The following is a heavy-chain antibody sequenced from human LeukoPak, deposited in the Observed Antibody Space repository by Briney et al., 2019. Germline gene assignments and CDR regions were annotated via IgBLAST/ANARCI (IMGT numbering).Heavy chain of an antibody. D-gene: IGHD4-17*01. J-gene: IGHJ4*02. CDR3: AKDYYGDYYFDY. CDR2: ISGSGGST. V-gene: IGHV3-23*01. Sequence: PGRSLRLSCAASGFTFSSYAMSWVRQAPGKGLEWVSAISGSGGSTYYADSVKGRFTISRDNSKNTLYLQMDSLRAEDMAVYYCAKDYYGDYYFDYWGQGTLVTVSS. CDR1: GFTFSSYA.